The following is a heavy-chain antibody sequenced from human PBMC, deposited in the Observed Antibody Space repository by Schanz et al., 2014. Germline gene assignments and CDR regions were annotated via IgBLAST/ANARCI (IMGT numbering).Heavy chain of an antibody. V-gene: IGHV4-59*08. CDR3: ARHQGGAAPVFDY. J-gene: IGHJ4*02. D-gene: IGHD6-13*01. Sequence: QVQLQESGPGLVKPSETLSLTCTVSGGSMSTYYWSWIRQPPRKGLEWIGYIYYTGITDYNPSLKSRVTILEDPSNNQFSLNLASVTAADTAVYYCARHQGGAAPVFDYWGQGILVTVSS. CDR2: IYYTGIT. CDR1: GGSMSTYY.